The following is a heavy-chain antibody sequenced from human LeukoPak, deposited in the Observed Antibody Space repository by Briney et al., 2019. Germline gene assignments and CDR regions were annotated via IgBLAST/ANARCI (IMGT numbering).Heavy chain of an antibody. D-gene: IGHD2-15*01. CDR1: GGSISSYY. Sequence: SETLSLTCTVSGGSISSYYWSWIRQPAGKGLEWIGRIYTSGSTNYNPSLKSRVTISVDKSKNQFSLKLSSVTAADTAVYYCARDANELRLGYNWFDPGGQGTLVTVSS. CDR3: ARDANELRLGYNWFDP. J-gene: IGHJ5*02. V-gene: IGHV4-4*07. CDR2: IYTSGST.